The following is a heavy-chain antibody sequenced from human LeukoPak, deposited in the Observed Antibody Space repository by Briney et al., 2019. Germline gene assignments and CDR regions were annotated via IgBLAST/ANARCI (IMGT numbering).Heavy chain of an antibody. V-gene: IGHV3-23*01. CDR2: IVGGGETT. CDR1: GFTFSQYT. J-gene: IGHJ4*02. D-gene: IGHD3-9*01. CDR3: VKDRWILRFFDWLLSN. Sequence: GGSLRLSCAASGFTFSQYTMSWVRQAPGKGLEWVSAIVGGGETTFYADSVKGRFTISRDNSKNIMYLQMNSLRVEDTAVYYCVKDRWILRFFDWLLSNWGQGTLVTVSS.